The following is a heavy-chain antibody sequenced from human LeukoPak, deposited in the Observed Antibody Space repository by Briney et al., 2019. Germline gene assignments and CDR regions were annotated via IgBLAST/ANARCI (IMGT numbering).Heavy chain of an antibody. Sequence: ASVKASCKASGGTFSSYAISWVRQAPGQGLEWMGGIIPIFGTANYAQKFQGRVTITADESTSTAYMELSSLRSEDTAVYYCARAYYYDSSGYYNWFDPWGQGTLVTVSS. V-gene: IGHV1-69*13. J-gene: IGHJ5*02. CDR2: IIPIFGTA. CDR1: GGTFSSYA. D-gene: IGHD3-22*01. CDR3: ARAYYYDSSGYYNWFDP.